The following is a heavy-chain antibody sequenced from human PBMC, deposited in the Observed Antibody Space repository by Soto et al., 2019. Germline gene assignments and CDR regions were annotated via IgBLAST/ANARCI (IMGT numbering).Heavy chain of an antibody. CDR1: GYTFTSYA. CDR3: ARDKSIAARRGVNWFDP. D-gene: IGHD6-6*01. Sequence: VKVSCKASGYTFTSYAMHWVRQAPGQRLEWMGWINAGNGNTKYSQKFQGRVTITRDTSASTAYMELSSLRSEDTAVYYCARDKSIAARRGVNWFDPWGQGTLVTVSS. V-gene: IGHV1-3*01. CDR2: INAGNGNT. J-gene: IGHJ5*02.